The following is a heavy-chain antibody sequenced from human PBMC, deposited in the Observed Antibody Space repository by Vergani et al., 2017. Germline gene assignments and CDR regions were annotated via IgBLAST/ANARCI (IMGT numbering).Heavy chain of an antibody. CDR1: GGTFSSYA. D-gene: IGHD6-13*01. CDR2: IIPIFGTA. Sequence: QVQLVQSGAEVKKPGSSVKVSCKASGGTFSSYAISRVRQAPGQGLEWMGGIIPIFGTANYAQKFQGRVTITADESTSTAYMELSSLRSEDTAVYYCARDNRLSSSWYGNWFDPWGQGTLVTVSS. CDR3: ARDNRLSSSWYGNWFDP. V-gene: IGHV1-69*01. J-gene: IGHJ5*02.